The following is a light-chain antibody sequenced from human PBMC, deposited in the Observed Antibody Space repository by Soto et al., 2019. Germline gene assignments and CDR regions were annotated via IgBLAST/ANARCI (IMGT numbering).Light chain of an antibody. CDR3: QQYKDWPTT. CDR2: AAS. V-gene: IGKV3-15*01. CDR1: QSVSSN. Sequence: EIVMTQSPATLSVSPGERATLSCRASQSVSSNLAWYQQKPGQAPRLLIYAASTRATGIPDRFSGSGSGTEFTLTISSLQSEDFGVYFCQQYKDWPTTFGQGTKVDI. J-gene: IGKJ1*01.